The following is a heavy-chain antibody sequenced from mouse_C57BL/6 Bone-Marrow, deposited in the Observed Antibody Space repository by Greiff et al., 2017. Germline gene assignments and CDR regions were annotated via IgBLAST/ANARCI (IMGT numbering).Heavy chain of an antibody. CDR3: AIEGLNWDYFEY. D-gene: IGHD4-1*01. Sequence: QVHVKQPGAELVMPGASVKLSCKASGYTFTSYWMHWVKQRPGQGLEWIGEIDPSDRYTNYNQKFKGKSTLTVDKSSSTAYMQLSSLTAEDSAVYYGAIEGLNWDYFEYWGQGTALTVSS. CDR2: IDPSDRYT. V-gene: IGHV1-69*01. J-gene: IGHJ2*01. CDR1: GYTFTSYW.